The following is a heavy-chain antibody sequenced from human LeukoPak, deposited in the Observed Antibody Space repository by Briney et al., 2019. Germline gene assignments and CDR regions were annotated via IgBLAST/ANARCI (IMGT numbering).Heavy chain of an antibody. CDR1: GGTFSSYA. J-gene: IGHJ4*02. V-gene: IGHV1-69*13. CDR2: IIPIFGTA. CDR3: AGEEEAPGLFDY. Sequence: SVKVSCKASGGTFSSYAISWVRQAPGQGLEWMGGIIPIFGTANYAQKFQGRVTITADESTSTAYMELSSLRSEDTAVYYCAGEEEAPGLFDYWGQGTLVTVPS.